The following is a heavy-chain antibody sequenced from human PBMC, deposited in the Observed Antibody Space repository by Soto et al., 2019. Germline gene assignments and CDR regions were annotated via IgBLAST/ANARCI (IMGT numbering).Heavy chain of an antibody. CDR1: GYSFTSYW. Sequence: XESLNISCKGSGYSFTSYWIGWVRQMPGKGLEWMGIIYPGDSDTRYSPSFQGQVTISADKSISTAYLRWSSLKASDTAMYYCARLHDYGAKRGYFDYWGQGTLVTVSS. V-gene: IGHV5-51*01. CDR2: IYPGDSDT. J-gene: IGHJ4*02. D-gene: IGHD4-17*01. CDR3: ARLHDYGAKRGYFDY.